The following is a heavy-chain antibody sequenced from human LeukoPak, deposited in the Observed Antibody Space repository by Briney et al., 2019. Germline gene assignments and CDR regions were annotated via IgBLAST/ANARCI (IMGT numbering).Heavy chain of an antibody. CDR3: ARVATDVVVVPAAYYFDY. CDR1: GYTFTSYG. V-gene: IGHV1-18*01. CDR2: ISAYNGNT. J-gene: IGHJ4*02. Sequence: ASVMVSCKASGYTFTSYGISWVRQAPGQGLEWMGWISAYNGNTNSAQNLQDRVIMTIDTPTSTAYMELRSLRSDDTAVYYCARVATDVVVVPAAYYFDYWGQGTLVTVSS. D-gene: IGHD2-2*01.